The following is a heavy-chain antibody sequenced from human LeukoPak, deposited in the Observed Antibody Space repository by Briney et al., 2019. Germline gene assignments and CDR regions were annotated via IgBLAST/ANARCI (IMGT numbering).Heavy chain of an antibody. D-gene: IGHD4-17*01. CDR2: IYYSGST. Sequence: SETLSLTCTVSGGSISSSSYYWGWIRQPPGKGLEWIGTIYYSGSTYYNPSLKSRVTISVDTSKNQFSLKLSSVTAADTAVYYCARVPTVTFFDYWXXGTLVTVSS. CDR3: ARVPTVTFFDY. J-gene: IGHJ4*02. CDR1: GGSISSSSYY. V-gene: IGHV4-39*07.